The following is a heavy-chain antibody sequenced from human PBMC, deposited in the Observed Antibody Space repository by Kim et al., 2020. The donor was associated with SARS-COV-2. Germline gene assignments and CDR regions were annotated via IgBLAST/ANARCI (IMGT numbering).Heavy chain of an antibody. CDR1: GFPFSYYY. Sequence: GGSLRLSCAASGFPFSYYYMSWIRQSPGKGLEWVSYISSSGSAIYYADSVKGRFTISRDNAKNSLSLQMNSLRAEDTAVYSCVRDQGGRYLDADYWGQGTLGTVSS. J-gene: IGHJ4*02. CDR3: VRDQGGRYLDADY. V-gene: IGHV3-11*01. CDR2: ISSSGSAI. D-gene: IGHD1-26*01.